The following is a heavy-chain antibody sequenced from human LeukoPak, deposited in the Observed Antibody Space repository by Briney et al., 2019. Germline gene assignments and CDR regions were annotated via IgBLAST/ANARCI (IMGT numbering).Heavy chain of an antibody. V-gene: IGHV3-21*01. Sequence: GGSLRLSCAASGMTFSSHWMSWVRQAPGKGLEWVSSISSSSSYIYYADSVKGRFTISRDNSKNTLYLQMNSLRAEDTAVYYCAKEGWLQSWDYWGQGTLVTVSS. CDR1: GMTFSSHW. CDR3: AKEGWLQSWDY. D-gene: IGHD5-24*01. CDR2: ISSSSSYI. J-gene: IGHJ4*02.